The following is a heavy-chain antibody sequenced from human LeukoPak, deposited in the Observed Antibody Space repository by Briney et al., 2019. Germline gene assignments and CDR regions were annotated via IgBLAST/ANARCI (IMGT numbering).Heavy chain of an antibody. CDR3: ALTYYYDSSVVYFDY. Sequence: GESLKISCKGSGYSFTSYWIGWVRQMPGKGLEWMGIIYPGDSDTRYGPSFQGQVTISADKSISTAYLQWSSLKASDTAMYYCALTYYYDSSVVYFDYWGQGTLVTVSS. V-gene: IGHV5-51*01. CDR2: IYPGDSDT. J-gene: IGHJ4*02. D-gene: IGHD3-22*01. CDR1: GYSFTSYW.